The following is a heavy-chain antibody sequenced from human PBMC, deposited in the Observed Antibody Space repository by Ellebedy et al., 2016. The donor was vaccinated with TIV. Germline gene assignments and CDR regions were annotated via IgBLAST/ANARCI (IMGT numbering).Heavy chain of an antibody. D-gene: IGHD5/OR15-5a*01. J-gene: IGHJ6*02. CDR1: GYTVTSYG. CDR2: NNTYNGYT. V-gene: IGHV1-18*01. Sequence: AASVKVSCKTSGYTVTSYGVSWVRQAPGPGLEWMGWNNTYNGYTNYAQKFQGRVTVTTDTSTSTAYMELRSLKSDDTAVYYCARVLVSTASHYYFGLDVWGLGTTVTVSS. CDR3: ARVLVSTASHYYFGLDV.